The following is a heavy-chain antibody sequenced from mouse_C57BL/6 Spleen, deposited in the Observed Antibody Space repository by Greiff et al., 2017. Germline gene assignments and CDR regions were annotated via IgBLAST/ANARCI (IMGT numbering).Heavy chain of an antibody. CDR2: IYPRSGNT. Sequence: VQLQQSGAELARPGASVKLSCKASGYTFTSYGISWVKQRTGQGLEWIGEIYPRSGNTYYNEKFKGKATLTADKSSSTAYMELRSLASEDSAVYFCARNDDYQFAYWGQGTLVTVSA. CDR3: ARNDDYQFAY. V-gene: IGHV1-81*01. CDR1: GYTFTSYG. D-gene: IGHD2-3*01. J-gene: IGHJ3*01.